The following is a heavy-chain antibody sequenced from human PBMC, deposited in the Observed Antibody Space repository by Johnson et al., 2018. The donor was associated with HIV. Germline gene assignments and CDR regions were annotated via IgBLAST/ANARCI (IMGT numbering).Heavy chain of an antibody. CDR2: IRYDGSIQ. CDR3: AKVRWLRLDNEAFDS. CDR1: GFIFNTFG. D-gene: IGHD5-12*01. J-gene: IGHJ3*02. Sequence: QVQLVESGGGVVQPGGSLRLSCAASGFIFNTFGMHWVRQAPGKGLEWVAFIRYDGSIQYYADSVQGRFTISRDNSKNTLYLQMHSLRLEDTAVYYGAKVRWLRLDNEAFDSWGQGTMVTVS. V-gene: IGHV3-30*02.